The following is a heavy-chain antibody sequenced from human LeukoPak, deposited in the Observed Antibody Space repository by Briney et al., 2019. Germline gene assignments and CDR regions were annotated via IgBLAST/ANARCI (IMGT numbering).Heavy chain of an antibody. Sequence: ASVKVSFTASGYTFIRYGTTWVRQAPGQGLEWMAWISPYNGNTKYAQKFQGRVTMTRDTSTSKVYMELSSLRSEDTAVYYCARGRNYYDSSGYYYEGDAFDIWGEGTMVTVSS. J-gene: IGHJ3*02. CDR1: GYTFIRYG. CDR3: ARGRNYYDSSGYYYEGDAFDI. V-gene: IGHV1-18*01. D-gene: IGHD3-22*01. CDR2: ISPYNGNT.